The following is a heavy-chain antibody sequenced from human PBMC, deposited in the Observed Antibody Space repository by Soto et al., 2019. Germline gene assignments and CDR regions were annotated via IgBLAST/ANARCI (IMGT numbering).Heavy chain of an antibody. CDR2: IKQDGSEK. D-gene: IGHD3-9*01. J-gene: IGHJ4*02. Sequence: GGSLRLSCAASGFTFSTYWMSWVRQAPGKGLEWVANIKQDGSEKYYVDSVKGRFTISRDNAKNSLFLQMNSLRAEDTAVFYCARVSLRYFDWLSSAFDYWGQGTLVTVSS. V-gene: IGHV3-7*01. CDR3: ARVSLRYFDWLSSAFDY. CDR1: GFTFSTYW.